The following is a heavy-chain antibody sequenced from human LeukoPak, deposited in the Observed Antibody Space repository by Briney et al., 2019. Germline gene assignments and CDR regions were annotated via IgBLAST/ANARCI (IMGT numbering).Heavy chain of an antibody. CDR1: GFTFSRYW. D-gene: IGHD6-13*01. CDR2: IKQDGSEK. CDR3: ARERSRSYSSSWYATDY. Sequence: GGSLRLSCAASGFTFSRYWMTWVRQAPGKGLEWVANIKQDGSEKYYVDSVKGRFTISRDNAKNSLYLQMNSLRAEDTAVYYCARERSRSYSSSWYATDYWGQGTLVAVSS. J-gene: IGHJ4*02. V-gene: IGHV3-7*01.